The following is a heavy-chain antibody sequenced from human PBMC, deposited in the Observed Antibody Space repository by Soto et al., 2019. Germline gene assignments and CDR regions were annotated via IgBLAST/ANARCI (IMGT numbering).Heavy chain of an antibody. Sequence: QVQLVQSGGEVKKPGASVKVSCKASGNTFMSYGFSWVRQAPGQGLEWMGWISAYNGKTDYAQKVQDRVIMTRDTVTSTVYMELTSLTSDDTVVYVCARHGVGSFWYFDIWGRGTLVSVSS. CDR3: ARHGVGSFWYFDI. J-gene: IGHJ2*01. D-gene: IGHD1-26*01. CDR2: ISAYNGKT. CDR1: GNTFMSYG. V-gene: IGHV1-18*01.